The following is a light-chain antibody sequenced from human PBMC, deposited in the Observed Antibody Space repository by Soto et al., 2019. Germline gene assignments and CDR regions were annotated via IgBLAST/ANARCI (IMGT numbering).Light chain of an antibody. V-gene: IGLV6-57*02. CDR2: EDN. J-gene: IGLJ2*01. CDR1: SGSIASNY. CDR3: QSYDSSNHVV. Sequence: NFMLTQPHSVSESPGKTVTISCTGSSGSIASNYVQWYQHRPGSAPTTVIYEDNQRPSGVPDRFSGSIDSSSNSASLTVSRLKTEDEADYYCQSYDSSNHVVFGGGTELTVL.